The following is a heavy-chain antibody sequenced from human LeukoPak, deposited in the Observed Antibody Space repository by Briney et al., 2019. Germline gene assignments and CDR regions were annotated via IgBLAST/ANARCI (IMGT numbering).Heavy chain of an antibody. CDR3: VRGESSMVLLRIRGSWFDP. CDR1: GRPISSYY. Sequence: PGETLSLTCAVSGRPISSYYWSWVRQPPGKGLEWIGYIYYSGSTNYNPSLKSRVTLSVDTSNNQLYLKLSSVTAAYTAVYSGVRGESSMVLLRIRGSWFDPWGQGTLVTVSS. CDR2: IYYSGST. V-gene: IGHV4-59*01. D-gene: IGHD2-8*02. J-gene: IGHJ5*02.